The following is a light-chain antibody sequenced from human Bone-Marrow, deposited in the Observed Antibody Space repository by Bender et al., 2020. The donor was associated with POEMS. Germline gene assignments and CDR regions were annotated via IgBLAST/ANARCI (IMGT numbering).Light chain of an antibody. CDR2: SDN. J-gene: IGLJ3*02. Sequence: QSVLTQPPSASGTPGQRVTISCSGCNSNIGTNAVNWFQQFPGPAPKLLIYSDNQRPSGVPNRFYAFKSGTSASLAISGLQSEDEADYYCAAWDAGLSGGVFGGGTKLTVL. CDR1: NSNIGTNA. CDR3: AAWDAGLSGGV. V-gene: IGLV1-44*01.